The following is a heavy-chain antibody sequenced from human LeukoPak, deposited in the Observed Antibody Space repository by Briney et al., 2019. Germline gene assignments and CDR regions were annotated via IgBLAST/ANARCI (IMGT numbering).Heavy chain of an antibody. J-gene: IGHJ4*02. D-gene: IGHD1-14*01. Sequence: GGSLRLSCTVSGIRFNDYWMSWVRQAPGKGLEWVANIKQDGSDKFYVDSVNGRFTISRDNAKNSLYLQMNTLRAEDTAIYYCATFSGAHHKTFDSWGQGTLVTVSS. CDR3: ATFSGAHHKTFDS. V-gene: IGHV3-7*01. CDR2: IKQDGSDK. CDR1: GIRFNDYW.